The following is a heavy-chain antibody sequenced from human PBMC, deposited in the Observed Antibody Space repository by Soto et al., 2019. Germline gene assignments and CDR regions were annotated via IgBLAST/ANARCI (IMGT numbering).Heavy chain of an antibody. D-gene: IGHD6-13*01. CDR2: ITSNGGST. V-gene: IGHV3-64D*06. Sequence: SLRLSWSASGSTFGSYAMHWVRQAPGKGLEYVSAITSNGGSTYYADSVKGRFTISRDNSKNTLYLQMSSLRAEDTAVYYCVKNRGSWYGPSDYWGQGTLVTVSS. CDR1: GSTFGSYA. CDR3: VKNRGSWYGPSDY. J-gene: IGHJ4*02.